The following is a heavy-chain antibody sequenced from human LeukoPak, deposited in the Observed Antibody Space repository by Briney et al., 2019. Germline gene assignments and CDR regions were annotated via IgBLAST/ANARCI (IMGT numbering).Heavy chain of an antibody. D-gene: IGHD1-26*01. Sequence: SGGSLRLSCTASGFTYSRYSMNWVRQAPGKGLEWVSYISSSSNTIYYADSVKGRFTISRDNAENSLYLQMNSLRDEDTAIYYCAREDSGSYPLDYWGQGTLVIVSS. CDR3: AREDSGSYPLDY. V-gene: IGHV3-48*02. CDR2: ISSSSNTI. J-gene: IGHJ4*02. CDR1: GFTYSRYS.